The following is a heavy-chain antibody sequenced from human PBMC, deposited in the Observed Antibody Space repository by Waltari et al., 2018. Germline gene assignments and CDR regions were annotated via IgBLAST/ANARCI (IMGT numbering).Heavy chain of an antibody. J-gene: IGHJ4*02. V-gene: IGHV4-59*08. CDR2: FYYTGGT. CDR3: ARHATLDYFDN. CDR1: GDSTSRYY. Sequence: QVQLQESVPGLVKPSETLSLTCTVSGDSTSRYYWSWIRQPPGKRLEWLGFFYYTGGTNYNPSLRGRVTLSVDPSKNPFSLKLSAVTAADTAVYYCARHATLDYFDNWGQGTLVTVSS.